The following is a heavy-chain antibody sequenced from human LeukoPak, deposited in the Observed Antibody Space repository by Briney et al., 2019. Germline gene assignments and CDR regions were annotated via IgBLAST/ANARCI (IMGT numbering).Heavy chain of an antibody. Sequence: ASVEVSCKASGGTFSSYAISWARQAPGQGLEWMGGIIPIFGTANYAQKFQGRVTITADKSTSTAYMELSSLRSEDTAVYYCASRVDYVWGSYRYHDYWGQGTLVTVSS. D-gene: IGHD3-16*02. V-gene: IGHV1-69*06. CDR1: GGTFSSYA. J-gene: IGHJ4*02. CDR2: IIPIFGTA. CDR3: ASRVDYVWGSYRYHDY.